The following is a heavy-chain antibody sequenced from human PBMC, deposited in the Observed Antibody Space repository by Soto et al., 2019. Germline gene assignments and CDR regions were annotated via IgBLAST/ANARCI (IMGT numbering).Heavy chain of an antibody. Sequence: PGGSLRLSCAASGFTFSTYWMYWVRQAPGKGLVWVSRINSDGSITSYADSVKGRFTISRDNAKNTLYLQMNSLRADDTAVYYCARGFTVGRSFDIWGQGTTVTVSS. V-gene: IGHV3-74*01. CDR1: GFTFSTYW. CDR2: INSDGSIT. CDR3: ARGFTVGRSFDI. J-gene: IGHJ3*02. D-gene: IGHD2-8*02.